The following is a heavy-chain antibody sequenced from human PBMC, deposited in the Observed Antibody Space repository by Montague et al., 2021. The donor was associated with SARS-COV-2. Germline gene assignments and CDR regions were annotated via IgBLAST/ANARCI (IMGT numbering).Heavy chain of an antibody. CDR2: IYYSGST. CDR3: ARALVPEEWLFGGDYYYYMDV. D-gene: IGHD3-3*01. J-gene: IGHJ6*03. CDR1: GGSISSYY. V-gene: IGHV4-59*01. Sequence: SETLSLTCTVYGGSISSYYWSWIRQPPGKGLEWIGYIYYSGSTNYNPSLKSRVTISVDTSKNQFSLKLSSVTAADTAVYYCARALVPEEWLFGGDYYYYMDVWGKGTTVTVSS.